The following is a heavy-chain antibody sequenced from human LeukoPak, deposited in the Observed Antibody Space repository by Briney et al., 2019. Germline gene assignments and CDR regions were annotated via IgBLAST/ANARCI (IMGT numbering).Heavy chain of an antibody. CDR2: IKSKTDGGTT. V-gene: IGHV3-15*01. CDR1: GFTFTNAW. CDR3: TTDTAGFNTFDY. D-gene: IGHD5-18*01. Sequence: GGSLRLSCAASGFTFTNAWMSWVRQTPGKGLEWVGRIKSKTDGGTTDYAAPVKGRFTISRDDSKTTLYLQMDSLKTEDTAVYYCTTDTAGFNTFDYWGQGTLVTVSS. J-gene: IGHJ4*02.